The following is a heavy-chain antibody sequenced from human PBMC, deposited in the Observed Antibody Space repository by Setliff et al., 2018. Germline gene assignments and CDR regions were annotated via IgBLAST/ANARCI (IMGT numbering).Heavy chain of an antibody. Sequence: LSLSCAVSEFAFSSSWVSWVRQAPGKGLEWLASINPHGSEKYYADSVKGRFTISRDNAKNSLSLQMNNLRSEDTAVYYCFGAGTCSYWGQGTLVTVSS. V-gene: IGHV3-7*01. CDR3: FGAGTCSY. CDR2: INPHGSEK. J-gene: IGHJ4*02. CDR1: EFAFSSSW. D-gene: IGHD3-10*01.